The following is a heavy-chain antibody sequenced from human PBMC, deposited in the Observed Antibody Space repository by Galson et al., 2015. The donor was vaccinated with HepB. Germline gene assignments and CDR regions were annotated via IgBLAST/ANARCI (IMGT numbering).Heavy chain of an antibody. CDR3: GRDIGGSRYHYYGMDV. D-gene: IGHD3-16*02. J-gene: IGHJ6*02. CDR2: MPFNEDIT. CDR1: GYTFSRYH. V-gene: IGHV1-46*04. Sequence: SVKVSCTASGYTFSRYHIHWVRQAPGQGLEWMGLMPFNEDITRYAKTLQGRVTMTRDPSTSTAYLQMISLRSEDTAVYYCGRDIGGSRYHYYGMDVWGQGTTGTVSS.